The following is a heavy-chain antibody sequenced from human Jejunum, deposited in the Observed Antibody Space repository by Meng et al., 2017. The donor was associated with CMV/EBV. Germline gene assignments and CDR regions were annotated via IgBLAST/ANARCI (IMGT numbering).Heavy chain of an antibody. CDR1: GFSVSSNY. CDR3: ARGMYFSP. J-gene: IGHJ5*02. Sequence: EAQVGECGGDLVQAGGSLRLSCAASGFSVSSNYMSWVRQAPGKGLECVSISDPTGYTYYADSVKGRFSISSDSSRNTLYIEMNSLRVEDTAVYYCARGMYFSPWGQGTLVTVSS. V-gene: IGHV3-66*01. D-gene: IGHD2-8*01. CDR2: SDPTGYT.